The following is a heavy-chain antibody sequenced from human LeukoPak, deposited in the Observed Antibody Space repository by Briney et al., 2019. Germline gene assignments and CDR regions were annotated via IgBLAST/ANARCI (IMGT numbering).Heavy chain of an antibody. CDR2: IYTSGST. D-gene: IGHD3-3*01. CDR3: AREGDYDFWSGYYTTFDY. CDR1: GGSISSYY. J-gene: IGHJ4*02. V-gene: IGHV4-4*07. Sequence: SETLSLTCTVSGGSISSYYWSWIRQPAGKGLEWIGRIYTSGSTNYNPSLKSRVTMSVDTSKNQFSLKLSSVTAADTAVYYCAREGDYDFWSGYYTTFDYWGQGTLVTVPS.